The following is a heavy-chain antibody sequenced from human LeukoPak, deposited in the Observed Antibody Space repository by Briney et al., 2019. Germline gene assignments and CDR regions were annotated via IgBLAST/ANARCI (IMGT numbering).Heavy chain of an antibody. CDR1: GFTVSSNY. CDR3: ARGYSSGWYPTYYFDY. Sequence: GGSLRLSCAASGFTVSSNYMSWVRQAPGKGLEWVSVIYSGGSTYYADSVKGRFTISRDNSKNTLYLQMNSLRAEDTAVYYCARGYSSGWYPTYYFDYWGQGTLVTVSS. CDR2: IYSGGST. D-gene: IGHD6-19*01. J-gene: IGHJ4*02. V-gene: IGHV3-66*01.